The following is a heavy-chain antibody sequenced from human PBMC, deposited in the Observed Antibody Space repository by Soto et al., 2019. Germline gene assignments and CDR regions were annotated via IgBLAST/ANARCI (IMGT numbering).Heavy chain of an antibody. V-gene: IGHV1-18*01. J-gene: IGHJ4*02. CDR1: GYTFTSYG. CDR3: ARDQSMTTVTTIDY. D-gene: IGHD4-17*01. Sequence: QVQLVQSGAEVKNSGASVKVSCKASGYTFTSYGFSWVRQAPGQGLEWMGWISASNGNTNYAQKLQGRVTMTTDTSTSTAYMELRSLRSDDTAVYYCARDQSMTTVTTIDYWGQGTLVTVSS. CDR2: ISASNGNT.